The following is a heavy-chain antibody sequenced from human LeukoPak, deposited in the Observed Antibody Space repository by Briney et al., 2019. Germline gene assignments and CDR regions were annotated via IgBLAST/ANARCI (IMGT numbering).Heavy chain of an antibody. CDR1: GGSISSSSYY. V-gene: IGHV4-39*07. CDR2: INHSGST. D-gene: IGHD3-10*01. CDR3: ATMVRGVLVYFDY. Sequence: SETLSLTCTVSGGSISSSSYYWGWIRQPPGKGLEWIGEINHSGSTNYNPSLKSRVTISVDTSKNQFSLKLSSVTAADTAVYYCATMVRGVLVYFDYWGQGTLVTVSS. J-gene: IGHJ4*02.